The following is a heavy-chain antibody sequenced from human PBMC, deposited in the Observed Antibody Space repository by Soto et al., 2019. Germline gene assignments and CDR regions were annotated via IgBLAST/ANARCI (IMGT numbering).Heavy chain of an antibody. CDR1: GFTFSKAW. J-gene: IGHJ4*02. Sequence: EVQLVESGGGLVKPGGSLRLSCAASGFTFSKAWMNWVRQAPGKGLEWVGRIKSKSDGGASDYAAPVKGRFIISRDDSNNTLYLQMNSLKTEDTAVYYCTHEVPQWGQGTLVTVSS. CDR2: IKSKSDGGAS. CDR3: THEVPQ. V-gene: IGHV3-15*07.